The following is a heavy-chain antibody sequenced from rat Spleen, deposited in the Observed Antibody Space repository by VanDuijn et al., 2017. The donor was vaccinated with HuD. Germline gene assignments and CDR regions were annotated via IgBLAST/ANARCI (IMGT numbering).Heavy chain of an antibody. CDR3: SRSYGGYTQHWFAY. D-gene: IGHD1-11*01. V-gene: IGHV2-30*01. J-gene: IGHJ3*01. Sequence: QVQLKESGPGLVQPSQTLSLTCTVSGFSLASYNVHWVRQPTGKGLEWMGIIWTGGTTDYNSALKSRLSITRDTSRSQVFLKMNSLQIDDTAIYFCSRSYGGYTQHWFAYWGQGTLVTVSS. CDR1: GFSLASYN. CDR2: IWTGGTT.